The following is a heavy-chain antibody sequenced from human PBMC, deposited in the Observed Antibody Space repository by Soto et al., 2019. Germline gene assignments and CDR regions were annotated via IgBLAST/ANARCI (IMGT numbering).Heavy chain of an antibody. CDR1: GYTFPGNY. D-gene: IGHD2-2*01. J-gene: IGHJ4*02. V-gene: IGHV1-2*02. CDR3: ARGYCSSSGCSHYFDY. CDR2: INPTSGGT. Sequence: QVQLVQSGAEVKKPGASVKVSCKASGYTFPGNYMHWVRQAPGQGLEWMALINPTSGGTNYAQKLQGRVTMTWDMSISTAYMELSRLRSDDTAIYYCARGYCSSSGCSHYFDYWGQGTLVTVSS.